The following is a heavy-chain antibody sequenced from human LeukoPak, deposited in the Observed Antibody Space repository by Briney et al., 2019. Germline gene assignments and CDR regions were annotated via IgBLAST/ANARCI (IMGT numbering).Heavy chain of an antibody. CDR2: ISGSGDRT. Sequence: GGSLRLSCAASGFTFSSYGMSWVRQAPGKGLEWVSTISGSGDRTDYADSVKGRFTISRDNSKNTLYLQMNSLRAEDTAVYYCAKAVIFGRYDYWGQGTLVTVSS. CDR1: GFTFSSYG. V-gene: IGHV3-23*01. J-gene: IGHJ4*02. D-gene: IGHD3-3*02. CDR3: AKAVIFGRYDY.